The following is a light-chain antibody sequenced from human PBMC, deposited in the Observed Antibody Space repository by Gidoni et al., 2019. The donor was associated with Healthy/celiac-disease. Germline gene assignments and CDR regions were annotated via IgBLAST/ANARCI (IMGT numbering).Light chain of an antibody. Sequence: QLPPSPSSLSASLGDRVTITCQASQDISNYLNWYQQKPGKAPKLLIYDASNLETGVPSRFSGSGSGTDFTFTISSLQPEDIATYYCQQYDNLQLTFGGGTKVEIK. CDR3: QQYDNLQLT. CDR1: QDISNY. V-gene: IGKV1-33*01. J-gene: IGKJ4*01. CDR2: DAS.